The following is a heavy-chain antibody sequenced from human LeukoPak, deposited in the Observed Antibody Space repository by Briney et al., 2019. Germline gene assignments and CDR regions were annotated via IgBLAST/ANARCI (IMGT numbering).Heavy chain of an antibody. Sequence: SQTLSLTCAISGDSVSSNSAAWNWIRQSPSRSLEWLGRTYYRSKWYNDYAVSVKSRITINPDTSKNQFSLQLNSVTPEDTAVYYCARDQGIAAPAGPRGLSYYMDVWGKGTPVTVSS. CDR2: TYYRSKWYN. V-gene: IGHV6-1*01. J-gene: IGHJ6*03. CDR1: GDSVSSNSAA. D-gene: IGHD6-13*01. CDR3: ARDQGIAAPAGPRGLSYYMDV.